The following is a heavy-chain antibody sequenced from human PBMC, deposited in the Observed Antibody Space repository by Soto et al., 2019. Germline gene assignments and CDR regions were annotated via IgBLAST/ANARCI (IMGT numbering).Heavy chain of an antibody. Sequence: SETLSLTCTVSGGSISSYYWSWIRQPPGKGLEWIGYIYYSGSTNYNPSLKSRVTISVDTSKNQFSLKLSSVTAADTAVYYCARAQLGKYYFDYWGQGALVTVSS. V-gene: IGHV4-59*01. D-gene: IGHD6-6*01. CDR2: IYYSGST. CDR3: ARAQLGKYYFDY. J-gene: IGHJ4*02. CDR1: GGSISSYY.